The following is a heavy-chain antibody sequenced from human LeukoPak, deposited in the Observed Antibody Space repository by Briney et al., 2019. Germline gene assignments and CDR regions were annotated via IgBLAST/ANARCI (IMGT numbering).Heavy chain of an antibody. CDR3: PRHAHSSSWYHFDY. D-gene: IGHD6-13*01. Sequence: PSETLSLTCTVSGGSISSYYWSWIRQPPGKGLEWIGYIYYSGGTNYNPSLKSRVTISVDTSKNQFSLKLSSVTAADTAVYYCPRHAHSSSWYHFDYWGQGTLVTVSS. J-gene: IGHJ4*02. V-gene: IGHV4-59*08. CDR1: GGSISSYY. CDR2: IYYSGGT.